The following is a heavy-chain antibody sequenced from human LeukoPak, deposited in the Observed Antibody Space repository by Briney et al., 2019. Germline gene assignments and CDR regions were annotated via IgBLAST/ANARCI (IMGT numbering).Heavy chain of an antibody. V-gene: IGHV3-30-3*01. CDR1: GFTFSSYA. Sequence: PGRSLRLSCAASGFTFSSYAMHWVRQAPSKGLEWVAVISYDGSNKYYADSVKGRFTISRDNSKNTLYLQMNSLRAEDTAVYYCASGPGALTGTTPSNYWGQGTLVTVSS. J-gene: IGHJ4*02. D-gene: IGHD1-7*01. CDR3: ASGPGALTGTTPSNY. CDR2: ISYDGSNK.